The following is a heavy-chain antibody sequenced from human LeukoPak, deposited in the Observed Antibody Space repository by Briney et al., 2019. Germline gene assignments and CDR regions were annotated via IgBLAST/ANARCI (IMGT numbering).Heavy chain of an antibody. CDR1: GYRFTSYW. J-gene: IGHJ4*02. CDR2: IYPHDSDT. V-gene: IGHV5-51*01. CDR3: ARHAASLDY. Sequence: GESLKISCKASGYRFTSYWIGWVRQVPGKGLEWMGIIYPHDSDTRYDPSFQGQVAFSADKSISTAYLQWNSLEASDTAIYYCARHAASLDYWGQGTPVTVSS. D-gene: IGHD6-25*01.